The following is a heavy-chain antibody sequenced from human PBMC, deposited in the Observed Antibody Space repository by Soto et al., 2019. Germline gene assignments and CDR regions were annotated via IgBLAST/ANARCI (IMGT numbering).Heavy chain of an antibody. CDR3: ARVPVDTYMIYWSDP. CDR1: GGSFSGYY. Sequence: PSETLSLTCAVYGGSFSGYYWSWIRQPPGKGLEWIGEINHSGSTNYNPSLKSRVTISVDTSKNQFSLKLRSVTAGDTAVYYCARVPVDTYMIYWSDPWGQGTLVTVSS. CDR2: INHSGST. J-gene: IGHJ5*02. D-gene: IGHD5-18*01. V-gene: IGHV4-34*01.